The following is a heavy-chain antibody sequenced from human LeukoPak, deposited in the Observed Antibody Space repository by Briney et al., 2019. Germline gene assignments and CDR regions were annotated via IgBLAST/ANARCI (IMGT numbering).Heavy chain of an antibody. Sequence: PGGSLRLSCAVSGFTFSSYWMNWVRQAPGKGLEWVANIKQDGSEKNYVDSVKGRFTISRDNAKSSLFLQMNDLRAEDTAVYHCAKGGRGNGEVYWGQGTLVTVSS. J-gene: IGHJ4*02. CDR1: GFTFSSYW. D-gene: IGHD2-8*01. CDR3: AKGGRGNGEVY. V-gene: IGHV3-7*01. CDR2: IKQDGSEK.